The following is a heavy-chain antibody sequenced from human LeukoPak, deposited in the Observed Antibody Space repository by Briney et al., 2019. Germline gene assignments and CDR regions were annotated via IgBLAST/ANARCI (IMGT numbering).Heavy chain of an antibody. Sequence: ASVKVSCKASGYTVNGYYMHWVRQAPGQGLEWMGWINPNSGGTNYAQKFQGRVTMTRDTSISTAYMELSRLRSDDTAVYYCARAWGVAAMNWFDPWGQGTLVTVSS. CDR1: GYTVNGYY. V-gene: IGHV1-2*02. CDR3: ARAWGVAAMNWFDP. CDR2: INPNSGGT. J-gene: IGHJ5*02. D-gene: IGHD6-25*01.